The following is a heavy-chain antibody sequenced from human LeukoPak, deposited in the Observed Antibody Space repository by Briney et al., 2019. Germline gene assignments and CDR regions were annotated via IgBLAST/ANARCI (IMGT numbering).Heavy chain of an antibody. J-gene: IGHJ3*02. V-gene: IGHV4-59*01. CDR3: AGASLYYDSSGQRTFDI. D-gene: IGHD3-22*01. CDR2: IYYSGST. CDR1: GGSISSYY. Sequence: PSETLSLTCTVSGGSISSYYWSWIRQPPGKGLEWIGYIYYSGSTNYNPSLKSRVTISVDTSKNQFSLKLSSVTAADTAVYYCAGASLYYDSSGQRTFDIWVQGTMVTVSS.